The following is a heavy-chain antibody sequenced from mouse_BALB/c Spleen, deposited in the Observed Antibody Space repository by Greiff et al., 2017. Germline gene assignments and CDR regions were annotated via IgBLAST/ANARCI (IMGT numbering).Heavy chain of an antibody. D-gene: IGHD1-3*01. Sequence: QVQLQQSGAELARPGASVKMSCKASGYTFTSYTMHWVKQRPGQGLEWIGYINPSCGYTHYNQKFKDKATLTADKSSSTAYMQLSSQTSEDSAVYYCARGRTNTQVEVDVWGAGTTVTVAS. V-gene: IGHV1-4*01. CDR1: GYTFTSYT. J-gene: IGHJ1*01. CDR2: INPSCGYT. CDR3: ARGRTNTQVEVDV.